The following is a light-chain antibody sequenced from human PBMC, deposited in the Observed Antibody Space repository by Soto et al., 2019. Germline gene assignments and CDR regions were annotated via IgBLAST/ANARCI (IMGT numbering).Light chain of an antibody. Sequence: IVLTQSPATLSLSPGERATLSCRASQSLINFVAWYQHKPGQPPRLLIYDASKRATGIPTRFSGSGSGTDFTLTISSLQPEDFAVYYCQQYNDWPRTFGQGTKV. V-gene: IGKV3-11*01. J-gene: IGKJ1*01. CDR1: QSLINF. CDR3: QQYNDWPRT. CDR2: DAS.